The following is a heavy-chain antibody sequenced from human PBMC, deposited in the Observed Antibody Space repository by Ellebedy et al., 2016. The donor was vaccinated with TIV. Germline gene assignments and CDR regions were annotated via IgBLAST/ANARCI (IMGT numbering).Heavy chain of an antibody. CDR2: IWYDGSNK. V-gene: IGHV3-33*01. Sequence: GESLKISCAASGFTFSSYGMHWVRQAPGKGLEWVAVIWYDGSNKYYADSVKGRFTISRDNSRNTLSLQMDSLRVEDTGIYFCARKLNEWDSWGQGTLVTVSS. D-gene: IGHD3-3*01. J-gene: IGHJ4*02. CDR3: ARKLNEWDS. CDR1: GFTFSSYG.